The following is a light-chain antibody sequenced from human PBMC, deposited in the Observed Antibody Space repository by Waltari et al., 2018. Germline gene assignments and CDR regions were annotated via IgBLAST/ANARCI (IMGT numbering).Light chain of an antibody. Sequence: EIVLTQSPVTLSLSPGARATLSCRASQSVSSYLTWYQQKPGQAPRLLIYDASNRATGIPARFRGSGSGTDFTLTISSLEPEDFAVYYCQQRSNWPPALTFGGGTKVEVK. V-gene: IGKV3-11*01. J-gene: IGKJ4*01. CDR3: QQRSNWPPALT. CDR2: DAS. CDR1: QSVSSY.